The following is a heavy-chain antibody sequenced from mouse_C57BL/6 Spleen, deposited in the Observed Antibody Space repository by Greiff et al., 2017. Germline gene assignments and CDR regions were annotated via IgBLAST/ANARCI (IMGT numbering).Heavy chain of an antibody. CDR2: INPNNGGT. V-gene: IGHV1-26*01. D-gene: IGHD2-3*01. Sequence: VQLQQSGPELVKPGASVKISCKASGYTFTDYYMNWVKQSHGKSLEWIGDINPNNGGTSYNQKFKGKATLTVDKSSSTAYMELRSLTSEDSAVYYCAAGVDDGYSLTRYYAMDYWGQGTAVTVAS. CDR3: AAGVDDGYSLTRYYAMDY. CDR1: GYTFTDYY. J-gene: IGHJ4*01.